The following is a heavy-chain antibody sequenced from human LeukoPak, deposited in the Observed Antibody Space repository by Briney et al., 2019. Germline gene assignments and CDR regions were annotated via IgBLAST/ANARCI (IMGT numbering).Heavy chain of an antibody. J-gene: IGHJ4*02. V-gene: IGHV3-7*04. CDR1: GFTFSYYW. CDR3: ARGSSSSFDY. Sequence: GGSLRASCAASGFTFSYYWMSWVRQAPGKGLGWVANINEDGSEKYYVDSVKGRFTISRDNAKNSLYLQMNSLRAEDTAVYYCARGSSSSFDYWGQGTLVTVSS. D-gene: IGHD6-6*01. CDR2: INEDGSEK.